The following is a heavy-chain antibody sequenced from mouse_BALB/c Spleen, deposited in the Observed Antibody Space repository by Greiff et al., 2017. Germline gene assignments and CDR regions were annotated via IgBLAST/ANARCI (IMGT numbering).Heavy chain of an antibody. CDR2: ISSGGSYT. Sequence: EVKVEESGGGLVKPGGSLKLSCAASGFTFSSYAMSWVRQSPEKRLEWVAEISSGGSYTYYPDTVTGRFTISRDNAKNTLYLEMSSLRSEDTAMYYCARDYGNYPFAYWGQGTLVTVSA. J-gene: IGHJ3*01. D-gene: IGHD2-1*01. V-gene: IGHV5-9-4*01. CDR1: GFTFSSYA. CDR3: ARDYGNYPFAY.